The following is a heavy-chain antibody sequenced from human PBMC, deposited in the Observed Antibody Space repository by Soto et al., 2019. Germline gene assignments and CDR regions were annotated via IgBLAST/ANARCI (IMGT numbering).Heavy chain of an antibody. CDR2: INAGNGNT. CDR3: ARLHTPRVAGTHWFDP. J-gene: IGHJ5*02. V-gene: IGHV1-3*01. D-gene: IGHD6-19*01. CDR1: GYTFTSCA. Sequence: QVQLVQSGAEVKKPGASVKVSCKASGYTFTSCAMHWVRQAPGQRLEWMGWINAGNGNTKYSQKFQGRVTITRDTSASTAYMELSSLRSEDTAVYYCARLHTPRVAGTHWFDPWGQGTLVTVSS.